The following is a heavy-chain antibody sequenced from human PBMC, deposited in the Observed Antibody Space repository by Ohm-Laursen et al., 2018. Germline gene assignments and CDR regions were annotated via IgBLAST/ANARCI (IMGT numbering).Heavy chain of an antibody. V-gene: IGHV3-23*01. D-gene: IGHD4-17*01. Sequence: LSPTCAASGFTFSSYAMSWVRQAPGKGLEWVSAISGSGGSTYYADSVKGRFTISRDNSKNTLYLQMNSLRAEDTAVYYCAKGRLSVTTSYFDYWGQGTLVTVSS. CDR2: ISGSGGST. CDR3: AKGRLSVTTSYFDY. CDR1: GFTFSSYA. J-gene: IGHJ4*02.